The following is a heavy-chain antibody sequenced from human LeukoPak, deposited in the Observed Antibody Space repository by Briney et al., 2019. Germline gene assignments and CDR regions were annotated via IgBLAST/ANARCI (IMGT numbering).Heavy chain of an antibody. CDR1: GYTFTGYY. D-gene: IGHD2-15*01. CDR3: ARWTTLLTD. Sequence: ASVKVSCKTSGYTFTGYYMHWVRQAPGQGLEWMGWISPNSGDTNYAQKFQGRVTMTRDTSISTAYMDLSSLRSDDTAVYYCARWTTLLTDWGQGTMVTVSS. V-gene: IGHV1-2*02. CDR2: ISPNSGDT. J-gene: IGHJ3*01.